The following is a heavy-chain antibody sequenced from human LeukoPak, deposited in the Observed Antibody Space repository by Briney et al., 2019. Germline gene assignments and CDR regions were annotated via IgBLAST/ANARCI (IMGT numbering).Heavy chain of an antibody. V-gene: IGHV4-30-4*01. Sequence: SGTLSLTCTVCGGSFSGYYWSWIRQPPGKGLEWIGYIYYSGSTYYNPSLKSRVTISVDTSKNQFSLKLSSVTAADTAVYYCARASYYYDSSGYYLFDYWGQGTLVTVSS. D-gene: IGHD3-22*01. CDR2: IYYSGST. CDR1: GGSFSGYY. J-gene: IGHJ4*01. CDR3: ARASYYYDSSGYYLFDY.